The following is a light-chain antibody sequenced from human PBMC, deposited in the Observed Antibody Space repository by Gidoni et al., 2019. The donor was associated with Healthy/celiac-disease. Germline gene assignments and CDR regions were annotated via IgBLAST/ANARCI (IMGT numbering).Light chain of an antibody. CDR2: SAS. CDR3: QQSYSTPLT. J-gene: IGKJ4*01. V-gene: IGKV1-39*01. Sequence: DIQMTQSPSSLSASAGDRVTITCRASQSISSYLHWYQQKPGKAPKLLIYSASSLQSGVPSRFSGSGSGTDFTLTISSLQPEDFATYYCQQSYSTPLTFGGGTKVEIK. CDR1: QSISSY.